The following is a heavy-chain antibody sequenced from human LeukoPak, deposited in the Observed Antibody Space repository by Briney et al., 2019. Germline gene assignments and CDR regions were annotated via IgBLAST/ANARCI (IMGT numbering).Heavy chain of an antibody. D-gene: IGHD3-22*01. CDR3: AKDLYYDSSGLDY. Sequence: GGSLRLSCAASGFTFSSYAMSWVRQAPGKGLEWVSAISGSGGSTYYADSVKGRFTISRDNSKNTLYLQMNSLKAEDTAVYYCAKDLYYDSSGLDYWGQGTLVTVSS. V-gene: IGHV3-23*01. CDR1: GFTFSSYA. J-gene: IGHJ4*02. CDR2: ISGSGGST.